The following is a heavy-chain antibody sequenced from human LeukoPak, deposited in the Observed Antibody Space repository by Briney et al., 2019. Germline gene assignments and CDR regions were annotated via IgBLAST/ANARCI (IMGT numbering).Heavy chain of an antibody. D-gene: IGHD6-19*01. CDR1: GFPFTSHW. V-gene: IGHV3-7*01. Sequence: GGSLRLSCAAFGFPFTSHWLSWFRQSPGKGLEWVAHINQDGNEKYYVDSVKGRFTISRDNARNSQYLQMNSLRVEDTAVYYCASGGGWVFNNWGQGTLVTVSS. CDR2: INQDGNEK. J-gene: IGHJ4*02. CDR3: ASGGGWVFNN.